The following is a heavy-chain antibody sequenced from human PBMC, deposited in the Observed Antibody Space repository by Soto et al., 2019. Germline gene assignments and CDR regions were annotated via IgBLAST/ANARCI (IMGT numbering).Heavy chain of an antibody. CDR2: MNPDTGNT. V-gene: IGHV1-8*01. D-gene: IGHD6-19*01. Sequence: QVQLVQSGAEVEKPGASVKVSCKASGYTFTTYEFNWVRQAPGHGLEWMGWMNPDTGNTGYAQKFQGRVTMTRDTSISSAFMALSGLTAEGTAVYYCARALGYSSTSRLDLWGQGTLVTVSS. CDR3: ARALGYSSTSRLDL. CDR1: GYTFTTYE. J-gene: IGHJ4*02.